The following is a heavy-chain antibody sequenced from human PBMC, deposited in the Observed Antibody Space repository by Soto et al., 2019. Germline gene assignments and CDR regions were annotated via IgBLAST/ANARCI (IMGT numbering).Heavy chain of an antibody. CDR2: ISYDGSNK. Sequence: PGGSLRLSCAASGFTFSSYAMHWVRQAPGKGLEWVAVISYDGSNKYYADSVKGRFTISRDNSKNTLYLQMNSLRAEDTAVYYCARDLAVAGKWRTYYYSGMDVWGQGTTVTVSS. CDR1: GFTFSSYA. D-gene: IGHD6-19*01. J-gene: IGHJ6*02. CDR3: ARDLAVAGKWRTYYYSGMDV. V-gene: IGHV3-30-3*01.